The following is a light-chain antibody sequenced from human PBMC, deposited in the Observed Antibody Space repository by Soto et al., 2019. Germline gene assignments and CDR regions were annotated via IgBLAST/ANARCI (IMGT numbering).Light chain of an antibody. CDR1: QGISSY. J-gene: IGKJ5*01. V-gene: IGKV1-9*01. Sequence: DIPLTQSPSFLSASVGDRVTITCRASQGISSYLAWYQHKPGKAPKFLIYAASTLRGGVPSRFSGSGSGTEFTLTISSLQPEDFATYYCQGLNDYPITFGQGTRLEIK. CDR2: AAS. CDR3: QGLNDYPIT.